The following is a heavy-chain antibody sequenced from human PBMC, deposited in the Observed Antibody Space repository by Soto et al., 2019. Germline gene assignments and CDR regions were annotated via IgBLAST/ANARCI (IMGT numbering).Heavy chain of an antibody. V-gene: IGHV1-69*13. CDR1: GGTFSSYA. J-gene: IGHJ6*02. D-gene: IGHD2-15*01. CDR2: IIPIFGTA. Sequence: ASVKVSCKASGGTFSSYAISWVRQAPGQGLEWMGGIIPIFGTANYAQKFQGRVTITADESTSTAYMELSSLRSEDTAVYYCARTHCSGGSCYPGQGNYYYYGMDVWGQGTTVTVSS. CDR3: ARTHCSGGSCYPGQGNYYYYGMDV.